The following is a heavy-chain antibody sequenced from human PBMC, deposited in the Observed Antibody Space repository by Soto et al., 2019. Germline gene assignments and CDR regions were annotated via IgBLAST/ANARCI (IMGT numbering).Heavy chain of an antibody. CDR3: ARDPYSSGPHAFDI. V-gene: IGHV3-48*01. J-gene: IGHJ3*02. CDR1: GLTFSGYA. Sequence: GGSLRLSCAASGLTFSGYAMTWVRQAPGQGLEWVSYISSATTTIYYADSVKGRFTISRDNAKNSLYLQMNSLRAEDTAVYYCARDPYSSGPHAFDIWGQGTMVTVSS. D-gene: IGHD6-19*01. CDR2: ISSATTTI.